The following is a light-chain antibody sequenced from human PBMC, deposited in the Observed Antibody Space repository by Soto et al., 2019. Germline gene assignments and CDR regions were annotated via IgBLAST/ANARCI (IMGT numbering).Light chain of an antibody. J-gene: IGKJ4*01. Sequence: DIQMTQSPSSLSASVGDRVTITCRASQSISSHLNWYQQKAGKAPKLLIYGASSLQSGVPSRFSGSGSGTDFTLTISSLRPEDFATYYCQHSYSTPHIFGGGTKLEIK. CDR1: QSISSH. CDR2: GAS. V-gene: IGKV1-39*01. CDR3: QHSYSTPHI.